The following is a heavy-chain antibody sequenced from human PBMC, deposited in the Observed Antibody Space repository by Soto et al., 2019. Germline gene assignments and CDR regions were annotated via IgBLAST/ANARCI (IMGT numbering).Heavy chain of an antibody. V-gene: IGHV4-30-4*01. CDR3: AGGPSAGEVES. CDR1: GASIYSGGYF. Sequence: QVHLQESGPGLVRPSQTLSLTCSVSGASIYSGGYFWSWIRQSPGRGLEWIGHILNSGSPYNNPALKSQLNTSANTSTNQFSPARPSVTAADTAMYYCAGGPSAGEVESWGKGILVTVSS. J-gene: IGHJ4*02. D-gene: IGHD1-26*01. CDR2: ILNSGSP.